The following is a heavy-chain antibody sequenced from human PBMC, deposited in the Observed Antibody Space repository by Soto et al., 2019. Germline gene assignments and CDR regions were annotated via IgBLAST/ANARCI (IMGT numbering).Heavy chain of an antibody. Sequence: SPTLSLTCAISGDSVSSNSAAWNWIRQSPSRGLEWLGRTYYRSKWYNDYAVSVKSRITINPDTSKNQFSLQLNSVTPEDTAVYYCARGSGYSYGWDLYYFDYWGQGTLVTVSS. CDR1: GDSVSSNSAA. CDR3: ARGSGYSYGWDLYYFDY. V-gene: IGHV6-1*01. D-gene: IGHD5-18*01. J-gene: IGHJ4*02. CDR2: TYYRSKWYN.